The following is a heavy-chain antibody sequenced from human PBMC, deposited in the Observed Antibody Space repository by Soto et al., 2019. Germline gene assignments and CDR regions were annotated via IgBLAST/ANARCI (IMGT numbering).Heavy chain of an antibody. J-gene: IGHJ6*03. CDR1: GFTFTSHG. CDR2: VWYDGSDK. D-gene: IGHD6-6*01. V-gene: IGHV3-33*01. CDR3: ARVGLIAAPGYSYYMDV. Sequence: QVQLVESGGGVVQPGRSLRLSCAASGFTFTSHGMHWVRQAPGKGLEWVAVVWYDGSDKYYTDSVKGRFTVSRDNSKNTVYLQMNSLRVEDTAVYYCARVGLIAAPGYSYYMDVWGKGTTVTVSS.